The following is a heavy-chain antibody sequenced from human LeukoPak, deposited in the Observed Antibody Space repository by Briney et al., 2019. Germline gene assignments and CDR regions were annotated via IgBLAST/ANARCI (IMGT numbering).Heavy chain of an antibody. Sequence: PSETLSLTCTVSGGSISSSSYYWGWIRQPPGKGLEWIGSIYYSGSTYYNPSLKSRVTISVDTSKNQFSLKLSSVTAADTAVYYCARSMYFLRRAGSGSYYPYWGQGTLVTVSS. CDR3: ARSMYFLRRAGSGSYYPY. CDR2: IYYSGST. CDR1: GGSISSSSYY. V-gene: IGHV4-39*07. D-gene: IGHD3-10*01. J-gene: IGHJ4*02.